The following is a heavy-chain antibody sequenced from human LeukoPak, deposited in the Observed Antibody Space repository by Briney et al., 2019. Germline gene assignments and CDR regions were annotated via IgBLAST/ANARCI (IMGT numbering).Heavy chain of an antibody. Sequence: GGSLRLSCAASGFTFSRHWMTWVRQAPGKGLEWVANIKHDGSEKNYVDSVKGRFTISRDNAKNTLYLQMNSLRAEDTAVYYCARSDCSSTSCYTDYYYYGMDVWGQGTTVTVSS. V-gene: IGHV3-7*01. D-gene: IGHD2-2*02. J-gene: IGHJ6*02. CDR3: ARSDCSSTSCYTDYYYYGMDV. CDR1: GFTFSRHW. CDR2: IKHDGSEK.